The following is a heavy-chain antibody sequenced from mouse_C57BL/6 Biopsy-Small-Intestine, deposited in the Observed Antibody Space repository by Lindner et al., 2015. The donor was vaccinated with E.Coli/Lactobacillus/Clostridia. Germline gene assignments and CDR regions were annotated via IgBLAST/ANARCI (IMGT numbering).Heavy chain of an antibody. CDR2: INPSNGAT. CDR1: GYTFTAYY. V-gene: IGHV1-84*02. CDR3: ATISNGWRPFAY. D-gene: IGHD2-5*01. Sequence: SVKVSCKASGYTFTAYYIHWVRQAPGQGLEWVGWINPSNGATNYAQRFQGRITMTRDTSINTVYMEVTRLRSDDTAVFYCATISNGWRPFAYWGQGTLVTVS. J-gene: IGHJ3*01.